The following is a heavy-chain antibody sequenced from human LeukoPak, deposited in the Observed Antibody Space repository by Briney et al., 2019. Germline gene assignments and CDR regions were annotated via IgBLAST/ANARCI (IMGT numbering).Heavy chain of an antibody. J-gene: IGHJ4*02. CDR1: GFTFSNYE. D-gene: IGHD2-15*01. Sequence: PGGSLRLSCAASGFTFSNYEMHWVRQAPGKGLEWISYISNSGTNIYYPDSVKGRFTISRDNAKNSLYLQMNSLRAEDTAVYYCARSGRYLDYWGQGTLVTVSS. V-gene: IGHV3-48*03. CDR3: ARSGRYLDY. CDR2: ISNSGTNI.